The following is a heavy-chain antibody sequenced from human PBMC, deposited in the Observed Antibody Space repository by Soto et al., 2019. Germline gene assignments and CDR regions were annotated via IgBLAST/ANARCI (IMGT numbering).Heavy chain of an antibody. Sequence: SETLSLTCTVSGGSISSYYWSWIRQPPGKGLEWIGYIYYSGSTNYNPSLKSRVTISVDTSKNQFSLKLSSVTAADTAVYYCARHVIRFDYGDTPNGFDPWGQGTLVTVSS. V-gene: IGHV4-59*08. CDR1: GGSISSYY. CDR2: IYYSGST. J-gene: IGHJ5*02. D-gene: IGHD4-17*01. CDR3: ARHVIRFDYGDTPNGFDP.